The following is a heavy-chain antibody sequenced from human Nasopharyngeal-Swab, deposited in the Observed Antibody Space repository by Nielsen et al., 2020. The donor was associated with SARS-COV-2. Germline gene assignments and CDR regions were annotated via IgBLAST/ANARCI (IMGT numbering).Heavy chain of an antibody. V-gene: IGHV3-9*01. D-gene: IGHD4-23*01. Sequence: SLKISCAASGFTFDDYAMHWVRQAPGKGLEWVSGISWNSGSIGYADSVKGRFTISRDNAKNSLYLQMNSLRAEDTALHYCAKDGTVVGGDYYGMDVWGQGTTVTVSS. CDR1: GFTFDDYA. J-gene: IGHJ6*02. CDR3: AKDGTVVGGDYYGMDV. CDR2: ISWNSGSI.